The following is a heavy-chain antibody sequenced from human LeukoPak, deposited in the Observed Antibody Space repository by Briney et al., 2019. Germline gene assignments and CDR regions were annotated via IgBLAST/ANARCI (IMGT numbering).Heavy chain of an antibody. D-gene: IGHD2-15*01. CDR3: AVIPFRYCSGGSCEDY. J-gene: IGHJ4*02. V-gene: IGHV1-24*01. CDR2: FDPEDGET. CDR1: GYTLTELS. Sequence: GASVKVSCKVSGYTLTELSMHWVRQAPGKGLEWMGGFDPEDGETIYAQKFQGRVTMTEDTSTDTAYMELSSLRSEDTAVYYCAVIPFRYCSGGSCEDYWGQGTLVTVSS.